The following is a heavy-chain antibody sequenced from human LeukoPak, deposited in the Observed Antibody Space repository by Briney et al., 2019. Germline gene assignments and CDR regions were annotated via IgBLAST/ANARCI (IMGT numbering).Heavy chain of an antibody. Sequence: PGGSLRLSCAASGFTFKSYAMSWVRQAPGKGLEWVSGISDSGTTTHYADSVTGRFTISRDNSKNTLYLQMNSLRAEDTAVYYCAKDKAAAPTPYYFDYWGQGSLVTVSS. CDR1: GFTFKSYA. D-gene: IGHD6-13*01. CDR3: AKDKAAAPTPYYFDY. J-gene: IGHJ4*02. CDR2: ISDSGTTT. V-gene: IGHV3-23*01.